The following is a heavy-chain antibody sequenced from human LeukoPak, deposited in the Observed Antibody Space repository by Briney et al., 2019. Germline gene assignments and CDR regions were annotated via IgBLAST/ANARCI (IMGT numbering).Heavy chain of an antibody. CDR3: ARLGFCSDGSCYSLDY. D-gene: IGHD2-15*01. CDR1: GFTFSNYE. Sequence: GGSLRLSCAASGFTFSNYEMNWVRQAPGMGLEWVSYITSSGPTAFYADSVKGRFNISRDNAQNSLFLQMNNLAAEDTAIYYCARLGFCSDGSCYSLDYWGQGILVTVSS. V-gene: IGHV3-48*03. CDR2: ITSSGPTA. J-gene: IGHJ4*02.